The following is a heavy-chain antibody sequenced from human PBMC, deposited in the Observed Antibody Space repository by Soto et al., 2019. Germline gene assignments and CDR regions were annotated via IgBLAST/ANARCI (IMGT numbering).Heavy chain of an antibody. D-gene: IGHD4-17*01. CDR1: GYSLIDTP. CDR2: FDLEERKY. V-gene: IGHV1-24*01. Sequence: QVKLVQSGAQVKRPVASVMVSCKVYGYSLIDTPLHWVRQIPGKGREWMGGFDLEERKYIYAQKIPGRVTMTDESPTGTAFMDLGSLGSEDTAVYYCATQKADYSFDYWGQGTLVTVSS. J-gene: IGHJ4*02. CDR3: ATQKADYSFDY.